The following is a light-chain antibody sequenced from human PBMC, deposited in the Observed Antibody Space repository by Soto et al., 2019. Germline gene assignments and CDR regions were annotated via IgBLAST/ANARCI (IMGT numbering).Light chain of an antibody. V-gene: IGLV2-14*01. CDR1: SSDIGHYNY. J-gene: IGLJ2*01. CDR3: SSYTVTTIHVI. Sequence: QSVLTQPASVSGSPGQTITISCSGTSSDIGHYNYVSWYRQDPDTAPKLMIYEVTNRPSGVSDRFSGSKSGNTASLTISGLQAEDEADYYCSSYTVTTIHVIFGGGTKLTVL. CDR2: EVT.